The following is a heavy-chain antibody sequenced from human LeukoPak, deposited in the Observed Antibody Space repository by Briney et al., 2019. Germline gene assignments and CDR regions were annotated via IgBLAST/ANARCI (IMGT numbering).Heavy chain of an antibody. V-gene: IGHV3-7*01. J-gene: IGHJ4*02. CDR3: ASRGDLTWFGALRH. CDR2: IRQDGSET. D-gene: IGHD3-10*01. CDR1: GFTSSKYW. Sequence: GGSLRLSCVVSGFTSSKYWLYGGRQAPGRGLWWVAFIRQDGSETNYVDSVRGRFTISRDNAKNSLYLQMKSLRVEKTAVYYCASRGDLTWFGALRHWSQGTLVTVSS.